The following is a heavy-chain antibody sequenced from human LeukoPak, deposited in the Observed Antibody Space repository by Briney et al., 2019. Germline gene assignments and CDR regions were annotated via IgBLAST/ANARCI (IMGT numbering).Heavy chain of an antibody. D-gene: IGHD6-6*01. V-gene: IGHV4-59*08. CDR3: ARWSSSRYYYMDV. CDR1: GGSISSYY. Sequence: PSETLSLTCTVSGGSISSYYWSWIRQPPGKGLEWIGYIYYSGSTNYNPSLKSRVTISVDTSKNQFSLKLSSVTAADTAVYYCARWSSSRYYYMDVWGKGTTVTVSS. J-gene: IGHJ6*03. CDR2: IYYSGST.